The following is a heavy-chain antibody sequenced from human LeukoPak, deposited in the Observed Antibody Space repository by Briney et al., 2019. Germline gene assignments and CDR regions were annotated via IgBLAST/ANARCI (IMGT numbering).Heavy chain of an antibody. CDR3: AAVGYRLQYYFDY. V-gene: IGHV1-58*02. CDR1: GFTFTSSA. J-gene: IGHJ4*02. CDR2: IVVGSGNT. Sequence: GTSVKVSCKASGFTFTSSAMQWVRPARGQRLEWIGWIVVGSGNTNYSQKFQERVTITRDMSTSTAYMELSSLRSEDTAVYYCAAVGYRLQYYFDYWGQGTLVTVSS. D-gene: IGHD4-11*01.